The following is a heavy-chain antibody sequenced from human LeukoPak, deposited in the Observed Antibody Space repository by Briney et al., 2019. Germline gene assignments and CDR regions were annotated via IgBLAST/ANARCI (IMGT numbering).Heavy chain of an antibody. CDR1: GITLSNYG. J-gene: IGHJ4*02. CDR2: ISGSGGAT. D-gene: IGHD3-22*01. CDR3: AKRGVVIRVILVGFHKEAYYFDS. V-gene: IGHV3-23*01. Sequence: GGSLRLSCAVSGITLSNYGMSWVRQAPGEGLEWVAGISGSGGATNYADSVKGLFTISRDNPKNTLYLQMNSLRVEDTAVYFCAKRGVVIRVILVGFHKEAYYFDSWGQGALVTVSS.